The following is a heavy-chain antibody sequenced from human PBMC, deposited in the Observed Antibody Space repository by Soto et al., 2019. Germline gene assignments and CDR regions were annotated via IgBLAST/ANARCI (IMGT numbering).Heavy chain of an antibody. Sequence: QVQLVESGGCMVQPGRSLRLSSAASGFTFSSYGMHWVRQAPGKGLEWVAVISYDGSNKYYADSVKGRFTISRDNSKNTLYLQTNSLRAEDTAVYYCGSGDPGGIDYWGQGTLVTVSS. D-gene: IGHD2-21*02. CDR2: ISYDGSNK. CDR1: GFTFSSYG. J-gene: IGHJ4*02. V-gene: IGHV3-30*03. CDR3: GSGDPGGIDY.